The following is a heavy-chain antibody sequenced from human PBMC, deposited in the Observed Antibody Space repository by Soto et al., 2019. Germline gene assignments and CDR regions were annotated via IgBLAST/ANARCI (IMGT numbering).Heavy chain of an antibody. D-gene: IGHD3-10*01. V-gene: IGHV1-8*01. CDR1: GYTFTSYD. J-gene: IGHJ6*02. CDR3: ARASPMVRGVIYYYYYYSMDV. Sequence: ASVKVSCKASGYTFTSYDINWVRQATGQGLEWMGWMNPNSGNTGYAQKFQGRVTMTRNTSISTAYMELSSLRSEDTAVYYCARASPMVRGVIYYYYYYSMDVWGQGTTVTVSS. CDR2: MNPNSGNT.